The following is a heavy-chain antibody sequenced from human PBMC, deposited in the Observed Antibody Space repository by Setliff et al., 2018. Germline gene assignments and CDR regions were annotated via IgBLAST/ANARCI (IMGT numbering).Heavy chain of an antibody. Sequence: SETLSLTCTVSGGSISSSSYYWGWIRQPPGKGLEWIGSIYYSGSTYYNPSLKSRVTISVDTSKNQFSLKLSSVTAADTAVYYCARDAAFGGSSWYYYGMDVWGQGTKVTVSS. CDR1: GGSISSSSYY. CDR3: ARDAAFGGSSWYYYGMDV. D-gene: IGHD6-13*01. J-gene: IGHJ6*02. V-gene: IGHV4-39*07. CDR2: IYYSGST.